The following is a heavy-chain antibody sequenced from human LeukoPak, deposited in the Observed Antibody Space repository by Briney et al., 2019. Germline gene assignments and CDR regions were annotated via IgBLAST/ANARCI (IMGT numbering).Heavy chain of an antibody. CDR1: GASINNTNW. CDR3: ACTCSVVPAAPYYYGMDV. CDR2: ISQSGST. J-gene: IGHJ6*02. V-gene: IGHV4-4*02. D-gene: IGHD2-2*01. Sequence: PSETLSLTCAVSGASINNTNWWSWVRQPPGQGLEWIGEISQSGSTYYNPSLKSRVTISVDTSKNQFSLKLSSVTAADTAVYYCACTCSVVPAAPYYYGMDVWGQGTTVTVSS.